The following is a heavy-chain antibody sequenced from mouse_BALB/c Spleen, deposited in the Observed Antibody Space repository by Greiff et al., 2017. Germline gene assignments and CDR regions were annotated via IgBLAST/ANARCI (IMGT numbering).Heavy chain of an antibody. V-gene: IGHV5-17*02. J-gene: IGHJ3*01. D-gene: IGHD2-3*01. CDR1: GFTFSSFG. Sequence: EVHLVESGGGLVQPGGSRKLSCAASGFTFSSFGMHWVRQAPEKGLEWVAYISSGSSTIYYADTVKGRFTISRDNPKNTLFLQMTSLRSEDTAMYYCASNDGYRFAYWGQGTLVTVSA. CDR2: ISSGSSTI. CDR3: ASNDGYRFAY.